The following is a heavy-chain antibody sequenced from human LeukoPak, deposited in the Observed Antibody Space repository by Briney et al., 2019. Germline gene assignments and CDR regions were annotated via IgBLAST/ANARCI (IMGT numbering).Heavy chain of an antibody. J-gene: IGHJ4*02. D-gene: IGHD3-9*01. CDR3: ARLSNLDRAYY. V-gene: IGHV5-51*01. CDR2: IYPGDSDT. Sequence: GESLKISCETSGYSFTSNWIAWVRQKPGKGLEWMGIIYPGDSDTRYSPSFQGQVTISADKSISAAYLQWSSLKASDTAMYYCARLSNLDRAYYWGQGTLVTVSS. CDR1: GYSFTSNW.